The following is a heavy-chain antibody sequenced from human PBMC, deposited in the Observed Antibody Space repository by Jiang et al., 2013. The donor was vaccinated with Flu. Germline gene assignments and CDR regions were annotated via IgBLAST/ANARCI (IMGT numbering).Heavy chain of an antibody. CDR2: ISGSGGST. D-gene: IGHD6-19*01. J-gene: IGHJ4*02. CDR1: GFTFSSYA. Sequence: VQLVESGGGLVQPGGSLRLSCAASGFTFSSYAMSWVRQAPGKGLEWVSAISGSGGSTYYADSVKGRFTISRDNSKNTLYLQMNSLRAEDTAVYYCAKVLWSGTAVAGLFDYWGQGTLVTVSS. CDR3: AKVLWSGTAVAGLFDY. V-gene: IGHV3-23*04.